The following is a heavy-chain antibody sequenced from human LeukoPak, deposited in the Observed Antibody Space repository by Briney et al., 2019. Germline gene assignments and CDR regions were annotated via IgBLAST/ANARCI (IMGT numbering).Heavy chain of an antibody. D-gene: IGHD1-26*01. CDR1: GGTFSSYA. V-gene: IGHV1-69*13. Sequence: ASVKVSCKASGGTFSSYAISWVRQAPGQGLEWMGGITPIFGTANYAQKFQGRVTITADESTSTAYMELSSLRSEDTAVYYCARASSTYSGSYPYDYWGQGTLVTVSS. CDR2: ITPIFGTA. J-gene: IGHJ4*02. CDR3: ARASSTYSGSYPYDY.